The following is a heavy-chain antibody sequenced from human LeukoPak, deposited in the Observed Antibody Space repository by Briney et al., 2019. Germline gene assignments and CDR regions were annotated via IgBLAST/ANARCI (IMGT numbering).Heavy chain of an antibody. CDR3: AKAQAGGYNYAPLDY. V-gene: IGHV3-23*01. J-gene: IGHJ4*02. Sequence: GGSLRLSCAASGFTFNLYGMNWVRQAPGKGLEWVSSISGSGGNIYYADFVKGRFTISRDNSENTLYLQMNSLRAEDTAVYYCAKAQAGGYNYAPLDYWGQGTLVTGPS. CDR2: ISGSGGNI. D-gene: IGHD5-18*01. CDR1: GFTFNLYG.